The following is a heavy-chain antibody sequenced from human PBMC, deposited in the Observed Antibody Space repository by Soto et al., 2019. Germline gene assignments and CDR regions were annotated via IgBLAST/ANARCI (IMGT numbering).Heavy chain of an antibody. D-gene: IGHD1-26*01. CDR1: SGSIGTYF. J-gene: IGHJ3*02. Sequence: QVQLRESGPGLVKPSVTLSLTCTVSSGSIGTYFWSWIRQPPGKGLEWIGCIYYSGTTNYNPSLKSRVTIFLATSKNQSSLRLSSVTAADTAVYYCARGRGGTYDAFDIWGQGTLVTVSS. CDR2: IYYSGTT. V-gene: IGHV4-59*01. CDR3: ARGRGGTYDAFDI.